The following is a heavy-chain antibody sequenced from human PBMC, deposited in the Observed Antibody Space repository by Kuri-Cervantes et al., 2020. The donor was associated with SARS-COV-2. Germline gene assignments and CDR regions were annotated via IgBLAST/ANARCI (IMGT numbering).Heavy chain of an antibody. D-gene: IGHD5-18*01. CDR3: ASSIYSYGTYYYYYYYMDV. J-gene: IGHJ6*03. CDR2: IIPIFGTA. CDR1: GGTLSSYA. V-gene: IGHV1-69*05. Sequence: SVKVSCKASGGTLSSYAISWVRQAPGQGLEWMGGIIPIFGTANYAQKFQGRVTTTTDESTSTAYMELRSLRSEDTAVYYCASSIYSYGTYYYYYYYMDVWGKGTTVTVSS.